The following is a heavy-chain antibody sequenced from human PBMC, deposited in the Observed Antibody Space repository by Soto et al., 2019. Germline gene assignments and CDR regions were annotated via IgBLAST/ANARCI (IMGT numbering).Heavy chain of an antibody. Sequence: GASVKVSCKASGYTFSSYGISWVRQAPGQGLEWMGWISAYNGDTNYAQKLQGRVTMTTDTSTNTAYMELRSLRSDDTAVYYCARDRGEISGTAYYYGMDVWGQGTTVTVSS. J-gene: IGHJ6*02. V-gene: IGHV1-18*01. CDR3: ARDRGEISGTAYYYGMDV. D-gene: IGHD1-20*01. CDR2: ISAYNGDT. CDR1: GYTFSSYG.